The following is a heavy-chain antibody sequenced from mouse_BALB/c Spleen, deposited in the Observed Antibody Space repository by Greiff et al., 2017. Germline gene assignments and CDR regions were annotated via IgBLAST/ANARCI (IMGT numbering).Heavy chain of an antibody. V-gene: IGHV1-4*01. CDR1: GYTFTSYT. Sequence: QVQLQQSGAELARPGASVKMSCKASGYTFTSYTMHWVKQRPGQGPEWIGYINPSSGYTNYNQKFKDKATLTADKSSSTAYMQLSSLTSEDSAVYYCARGDYRYDNYYAMDYWGQGTSVTVSS. CDR3: ARGDYRYDNYYAMDY. D-gene: IGHD2-14*01. J-gene: IGHJ4*01. CDR2: INPSSGYT.